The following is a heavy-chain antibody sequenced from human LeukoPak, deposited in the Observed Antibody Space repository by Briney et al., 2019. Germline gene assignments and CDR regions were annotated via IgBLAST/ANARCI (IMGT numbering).Heavy chain of an antibody. CDR2: INPNSGGT. Sequence: GASVKVSCKASGYTFTSYYMHWVRQAPGQGLEWMGWINPNSGGTNYAQKFQGRVTMTRDTSISTAYMELSRLRSDDTAVYYCARDLRSGTYYYYYYGMDVWGQGTTVTVSS. CDR3: ARDLRSGTYYYYYYGMDV. V-gene: IGHV1-2*02. CDR1: GYTFTSYY. D-gene: IGHD6-13*01. J-gene: IGHJ6*02.